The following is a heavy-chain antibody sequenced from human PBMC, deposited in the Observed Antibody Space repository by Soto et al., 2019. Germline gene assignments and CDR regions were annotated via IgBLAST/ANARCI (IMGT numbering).Heavy chain of an antibody. D-gene: IGHD5-12*01. Sequence: SVKVSCKASGGTFSSYAISWVRQAPGQGLEWMGGIIPIFGTANYAQKFQGRVTITADKSTSTAYMELSSLRSEDTAVYYCARSGSRDYDAFDIWGQGIMVTVSS. V-gene: IGHV1-69*06. CDR2: IIPIFGTA. CDR1: GGTFSSYA. CDR3: ARSGSRDYDAFDI. J-gene: IGHJ3*02.